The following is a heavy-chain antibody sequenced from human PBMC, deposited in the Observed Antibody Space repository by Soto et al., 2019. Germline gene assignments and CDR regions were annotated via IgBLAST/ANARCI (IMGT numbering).Heavy chain of an antibody. D-gene: IGHD2-21*01. Sequence: ASETLSLTCSVSGGSVSSGSYYWSWIRQPPGKGPEWIGYMYNSGSTNYNPSLKSRVTISVDTSKNQFSLKLSSVTAADTAVYYCAREGTPECVDYRGMDGWGQGTTVTVSS. CDR2: MYNSGST. J-gene: IGHJ6*02. CDR3: AREGTPECVDYRGMDG. CDR1: GGSVSSGSYY. V-gene: IGHV4-61*01.